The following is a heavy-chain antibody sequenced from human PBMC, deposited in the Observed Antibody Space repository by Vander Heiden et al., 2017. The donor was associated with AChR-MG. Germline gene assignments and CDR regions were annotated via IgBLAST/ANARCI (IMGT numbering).Heavy chain of an antibody. V-gene: IGHV3-73*02. CDR3: TRQNWNGGFDY. CDR2: IRSKANSYAT. CDR1: GSTFSGSA. J-gene: IGHJ4*02. Sequence: EVQLVESGCGLVQPGGSLNLSCAASGSTFSGSAMHWGRQGSGKGLEWVGRIRSKANSYATAYAASVKGRFTISRDDSKNTAYLQMNSLKTEDTAVYYCTRQNWNGGFDYWGQGTLVTVSS. D-gene: IGHD1-1*01.